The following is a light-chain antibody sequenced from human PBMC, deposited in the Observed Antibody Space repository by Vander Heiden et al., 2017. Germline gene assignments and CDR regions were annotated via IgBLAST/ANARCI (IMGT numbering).Light chain of an antibody. J-gene: IGKJ4*01. V-gene: IGKV4-1*01. CDR3: QQYYATPLT. Sequence: TRSPFRSFVFLVGRATINCKSSQTVLYDSDNKNYLAWYRQKPGQPPKLLISWASTRESGVPDRFSGSGSGTDFTLTISSLQAEDVAIYYCQQYYATPLTFGGGTKVEIK. CDR2: WAS. CDR1: QTVLYDSDNKNY.